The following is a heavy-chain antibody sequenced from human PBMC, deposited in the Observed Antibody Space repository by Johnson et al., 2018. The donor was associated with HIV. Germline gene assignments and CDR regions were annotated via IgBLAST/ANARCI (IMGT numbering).Heavy chain of an antibody. CDR2: ISYDGTNK. J-gene: IGHJ3*02. CDR3: AKDTGGNSGSDAFDI. Sequence: QVQLVESGGGAVQPGRSLRLSCAASGVTFSTYAMHWVRQTPGKGLEWVAIISYDGTNKYYADSVKGRFTISRDNSKNTLYLQMNSLRAEDTAVYYCAKDTGGNSGSDAFDIWGQGTMVTVSS. V-gene: IGHV3-30*04. CDR1: GVTFSTYA. D-gene: IGHD4-23*01.